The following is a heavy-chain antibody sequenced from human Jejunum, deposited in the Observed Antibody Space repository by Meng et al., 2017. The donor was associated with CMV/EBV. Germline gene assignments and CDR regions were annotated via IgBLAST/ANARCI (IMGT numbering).Heavy chain of an antibody. V-gene: IGHV3-30*02. J-gene: IGHJ6*02. Sequence: EASGFTISSFGLPWVRQAPGKGLDWLAFIRYDGTNKFYAGSVRGRFIISRDNSKNTVYLQMRSLGLEDRAVYYCAKDLDYMGGMDVWGQGTTVTVSS. D-gene: IGHD4-11*01. CDR1: GFTISSFG. CDR3: AKDLDYMGGMDV. CDR2: IRYDGTNK.